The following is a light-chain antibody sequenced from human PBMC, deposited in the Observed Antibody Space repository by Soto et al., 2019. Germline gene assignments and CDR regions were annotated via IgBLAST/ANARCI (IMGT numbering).Light chain of an antibody. V-gene: IGLV1-47*01. CDR3: AAWDDSLSGQV. CDR2: RNN. Sequence: QSVLTQPPSASGTPGPRVTISCSGSSSNIGSNYVYWYQQLPGTAPKLLIYRNNQRPSGVPDRFSGSKSGTSASLAISGLRSEDEADYYCAAWDDSLSGQVFGTGTKLTVL. J-gene: IGLJ1*01. CDR1: SSNIGSNY.